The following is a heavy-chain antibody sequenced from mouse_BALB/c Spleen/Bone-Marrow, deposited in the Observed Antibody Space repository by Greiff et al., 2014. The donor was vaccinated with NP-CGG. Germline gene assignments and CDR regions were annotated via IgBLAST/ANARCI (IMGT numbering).Heavy chain of an antibody. V-gene: IGHV1-80*01. J-gene: IGHJ2*01. D-gene: IGHD1-1*01. CDR1: GYAFSSYW. CDR2: IYPGDGDT. Sequence: QVQLQQSGAELVRPGSSVKISCKASGYAFSSYWMNWVKQRPGQGLEWIGQIYPGDGDTNYNGKFKVKATLTADKSSSTAYIQLSSLTSEDSAVYFCARMGDYSYYFDYWGQGTPLTVSS. CDR3: ARMGDYSYYFDY.